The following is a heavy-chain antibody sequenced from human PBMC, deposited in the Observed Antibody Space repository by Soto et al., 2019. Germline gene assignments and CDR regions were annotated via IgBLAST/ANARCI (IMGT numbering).Heavy chain of an antibody. D-gene: IGHD1-26*01. V-gene: IGHV1-69*01. Sequence: QVQLVQSGAEVKKPGSSVKVSCKASGGTFSSYAISWVRQAPGQGLEWMGGIIPILGTANYAQKFQGRVTITADESTSTAYMELSSLRSEDTAVYYCARDPRVGATSSEYFQHWGQGTLVTVSS. J-gene: IGHJ1*01. CDR2: IIPILGTA. CDR1: GGTFSSYA. CDR3: ARDPRVGATSSEYFQH.